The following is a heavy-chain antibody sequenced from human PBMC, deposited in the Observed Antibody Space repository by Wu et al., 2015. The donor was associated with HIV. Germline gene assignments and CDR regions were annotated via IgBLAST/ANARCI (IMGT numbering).Heavy chain of an antibody. D-gene: IGHD3-10*01. CDR2: INPKSGDT. CDR1: GYSFIDRY. Sequence: QVQLVQSGVDVKKPGASVKVSCQASGYSFIDRYMHWVRQAPGQGLEWMGWINPKSGDTIYAQRFQGRVTMTRDTSVSTVYMELRSLRSDDAAVYYCAREWAGGELLFVAYGKLVDRRRQWMSWGQGTTVAV. CDR3: AREWAGGELLFVAYGKLVDRRRQWMS. V-gene: IGHV1-2*02. J-gene: IGHJ6*02.